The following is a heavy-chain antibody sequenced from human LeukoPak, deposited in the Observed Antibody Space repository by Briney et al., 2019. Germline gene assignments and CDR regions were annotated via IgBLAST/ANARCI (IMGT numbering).Heavy chain of an antibody. V-gene: IGHV3-11*06. CDR1: GFTFSDYY. D-gene: IGHD5-18*01. CDR3: ARVEQLWSLFDY. CDR2: ISSSSSYT. J-gene: IGHJ4*02. Sequence: GGSLRLSCAASGFTFSDYYMSWVRQAPGKGLEWVSYISSSSSYTNYADSVKGRFTISRDNAKNSLYLQMNSLRAEDTAVYYCARVEQLWSLFDYWGQGTLVTVSS.